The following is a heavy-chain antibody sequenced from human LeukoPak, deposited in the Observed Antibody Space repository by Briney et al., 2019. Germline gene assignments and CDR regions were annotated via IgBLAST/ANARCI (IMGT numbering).Heavy chain of an antibody. CDR1: GFTFSSYA. CDR2: ISYDGNIK. J-gene: IGHJ4*02. V-gene: IGHV3-30-3*01. CDR3: AREYYDSGSYSGNFDY. D-gene: IGHD3-10*01. Sequence: GGSLRLSCAVSGFTFSSYAIHWVRQAPGKGLEWVTFISYDGNIKSYADSVKGRFTISRDNSKNTLYLQMDSLRVEDAAVYYCAREYYDSGSYSGNFDYWGQGTLVTVSS.